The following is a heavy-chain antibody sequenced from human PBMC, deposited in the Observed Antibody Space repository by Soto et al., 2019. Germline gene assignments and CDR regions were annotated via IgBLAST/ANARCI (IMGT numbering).Heavy chain of an antibody. D-gene: IGHD2-2*01. CDR3: ARDQLLLDRYYYGMDV. J-gene: IGHJ6*02. CDR2: INPSGGST. V-gene: IGHV1-46*01. Sequence: QVQLVQSGAEVKKPGASWKVSGRASGSTLTSYYWNWVQRALGQGLERLGIINPSGGSTSYAQKFQGRVTMTRDTSTSTVYMELSSLRSEDTAVYYCARDQLLLDRYYYGMDVWGQGTTVTVSS. CDR1: GSTLTSYY.